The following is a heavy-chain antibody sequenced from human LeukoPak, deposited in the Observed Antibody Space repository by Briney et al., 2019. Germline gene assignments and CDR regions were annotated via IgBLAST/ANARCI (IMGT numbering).Heavy chain of an antibody. CDR1: GGTFSSYA. D-gene: IGHD6-13*01. J-gene: IGHJ3*02. Sequence: ASVKVSCKASGGTFSSYAISWVRQAPGQGLEWMGRIIPILGIANYAQKFQGRVTITADKSTSTAYMELSSLRSEDTAVYYCAIPLGYSSSWYDAFDIWGQGTMVTVSS. CDR2: IIPILGIA. V-gene: IGHV1-69*04. CDR3: AIPLGYSSSWYDAFDI.